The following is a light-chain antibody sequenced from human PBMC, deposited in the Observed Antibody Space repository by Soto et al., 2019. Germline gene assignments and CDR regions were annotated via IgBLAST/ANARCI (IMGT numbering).Light chain of an antibody. Sequence: QSALTQPRSVSGSLGQSVTISCTGTTSDVGGYNYVSWYQHHPGKAPKLIIYDVNNRPSRVPDRFSGSKSGNTASLTISGLRPEDEADYHCCSYAGSYLYVFGTGTKVTVL. CDR3: CSYAGSYLYV. CDR1: TSDVGGYNY. J-gene: IGLJ1*01. V-gene: IGLV2-11*01. CDR2: DVN.